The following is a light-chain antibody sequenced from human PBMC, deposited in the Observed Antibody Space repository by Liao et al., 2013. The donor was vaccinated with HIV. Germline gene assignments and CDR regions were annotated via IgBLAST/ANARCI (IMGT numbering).Light chain of an antibody. V-gene: IGLV3-1*01. J-gene: IGLJ3*02. CDR3: QVWDTTSDHPV. CDR2: HDT. CDR1: KLGDKY. Sequence: SYELTQPPSVSVSPGQTASITCSGDKLGDKYASWYQQKPGQAPVLVLYHDTDRPSGIPERFSGSNSGNTATLTINRVEAGDEADYFCQVWDTTSDHPVFGRGAKLTVL.